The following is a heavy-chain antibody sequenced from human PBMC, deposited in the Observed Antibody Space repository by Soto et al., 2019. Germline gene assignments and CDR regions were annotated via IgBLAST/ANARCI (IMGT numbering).Heavy chain of an antibody. CDR1: GFSLTTSGVG. CDR2: IYWDDGN. D-gene: IGHD2-2*02. V-gene: IGHV2-5*02. J-gene: IGHJ3*02. CDR3: AHMLYASSDDAFGI. Sequence: QITLKKSGPTLVKPTQTLTLTCTFSGFSLTTSGVGVGRIRQPPGKALEWLALIYWDDGNRYSPSLDSRLTITEDTFKNQVDLTLTNMNPADTGTYYVAHMLYASSDDAFGIWGQGTMVYVSS.